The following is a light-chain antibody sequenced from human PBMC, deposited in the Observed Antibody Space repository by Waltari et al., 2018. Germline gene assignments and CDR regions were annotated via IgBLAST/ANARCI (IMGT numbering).Light chain of an antibody. V-gene: IGKV1-33*01. CDR2: DAS. Sequence: DLQMTQSPSSISASLGDRVTITCQASQDLHVFLNWYQQKPGESPNLLNYDASILQAGGPSRFSGGGSGTDFTLTISSLQPEDVATYYCQQYDDLPPFTFGPGTKVDLK. CDR1: QDLHVF. CDR3: QQYDDLPPFT. J-gene: IGKJ3*01.